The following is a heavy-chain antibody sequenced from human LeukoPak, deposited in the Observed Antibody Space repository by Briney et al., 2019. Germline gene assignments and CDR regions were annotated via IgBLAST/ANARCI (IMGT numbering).Heavy chain of an antibody. Sequence: SETLSLTCTVSGGPISSDYWSWIRQPPGRGLEWIGYIYTDGSTNYNPSLKSRVTISVDTSKNQFALKLSSVTATDTALYYCARSIGLGSGWFDPWGQGTLVTVSS. CDR1: GGPISSDY. V-gene: IGHV4-4*09. CDR3: ARSIGLGSGWFDP. CDR2: IYTDGST. J-gene: IGHJ5*02. D-gene: IGHD3-10*01.